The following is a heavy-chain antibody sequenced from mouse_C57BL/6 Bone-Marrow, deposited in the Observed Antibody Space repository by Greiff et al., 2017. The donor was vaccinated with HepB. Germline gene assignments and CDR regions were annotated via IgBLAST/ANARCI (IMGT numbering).Heavy chain of an antibody. Sequence: EVMLVESGGGLVKPGGSLKLSCAASGFTFSDYGMHWVRQAPEKGLEWVAYISSGSSTIYYADTAKGRFTISRDNDKNTLFLQMTSLRSEDTAMYYCARDYDEAMDYWGQGTSVTVSS. J-gene: IGHJ4*01. CDR2: ISSGSSTI. CDR1: GFTFSDYG. D-gene: IGHD2-4*01. V-gene: IGHV5-17*01. CDR3: ARDYDEAMDY.